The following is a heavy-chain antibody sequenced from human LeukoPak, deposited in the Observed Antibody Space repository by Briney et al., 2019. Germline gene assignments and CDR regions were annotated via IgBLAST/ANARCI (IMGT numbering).Heavy chain of an antibody. Sequence: PGESLKISCKGSGYSFTSYWIGWVRQMPGKGLEWMGIIYPGDSDTRYSPSFQGQVTISADKSISTAYLQSSSLKASDTAMYYCARRRLAAAGSTYFDYWGQGTLVTVSS. V-gene: IGHV5-51*01. J-gene: IGHJ4*02. CDR1: GYSFTSYW. CDR2: IYPGDSDT. D-gene: IGHD6-13*01. CDR3: ARRRLAAAGSTYFDY.